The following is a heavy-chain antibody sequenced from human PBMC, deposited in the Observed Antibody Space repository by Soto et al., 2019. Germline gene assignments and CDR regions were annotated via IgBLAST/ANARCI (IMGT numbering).Heavy chain of an antibody. Sequence: QVQLQESGPGLVKPSETLSLTCTVSGGSISSYYWSWIRQPAGKGLEWIGRIYTSGSTNYNPSLKSRVTVSVDTSKNQFSLKLSSVTAADTAVYYCARVAVAGTPDDAFDIWGQGTMVTVSS. CDR2: IYTSGST. J-gene: IGHJ3*02. D-gene: IGHD6-19*01. V-gene: IGHV4-4*07. CDR1: GGSISSYY. CDR3: ARVAVAGTPDDAFDI.